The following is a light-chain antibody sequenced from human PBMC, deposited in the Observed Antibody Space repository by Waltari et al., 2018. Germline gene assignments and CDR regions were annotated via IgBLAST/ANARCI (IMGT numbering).Light chain of an antibody. V-gene: IGKV4-1*01. J-gene: IGKJ4*01. Sequence: DIVMTQSPESLAVSLGERATLNCRSSQSVFYSSNNKDYLAWYQQKPGQPPKLLIYWASTRESGVPDRFSGSGSGTDFTLTISSLQAEDVAVYYCQQYYISPLTFGGGTKVEIK. CDR2: WAS. CDR1: QSVFYSSNNKDY. CDR3: QQYYISPLT.